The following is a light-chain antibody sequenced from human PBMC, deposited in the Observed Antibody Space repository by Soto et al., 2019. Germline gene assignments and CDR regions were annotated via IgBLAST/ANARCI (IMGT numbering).Light chain of an antibody. J-gene: IGKJ4*01. CDR1: QSISNH. CDR3: QHYNSYPLT. Sequence: DIQMTQSPSSLSASVEDRVIITCRASQSISNHLNWYQQKPGKAPKLLIYKASTLKSGVPSRFSGSGSGTEFTLTISSLQPDDFATYYCQHYNSYPLTFGGGTKVDIK. V-gene: IGKV1-5*03. CDR2: KAS.